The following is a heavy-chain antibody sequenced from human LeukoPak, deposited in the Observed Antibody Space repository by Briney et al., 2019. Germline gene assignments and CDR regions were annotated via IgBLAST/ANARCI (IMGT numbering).Heavy chain of an antibody. CDR1: GYTFTSYG. CDR2: ISAYNGNT. D-gene: IGHD6-13*01. J-gene: IGHJ5*02. Sequence: ASVKVSCKASGYTFTSYGISWVRQAPGQGLEWMGWISAYNGNTNYAQKLQGRVTMTTDTSTSTAYMELRSLRSDDTAVYYCARDVEQLVGGNGFDPWGQGTLVTVSS. V-gene: IGHV1-18*01. CDR3: ARDVEQLVGGNGFDP.